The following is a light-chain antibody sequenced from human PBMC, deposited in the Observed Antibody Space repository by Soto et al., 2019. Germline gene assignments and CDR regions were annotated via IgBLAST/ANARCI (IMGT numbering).Light chain of an antibody. Sequence: DIQMTQSPSSLSASVGDRVTITCRASQSISSYLNWYQQKPGKAPTLLIYAASSLQSGVPSRFSGSGSGTDFTHTISSLQPEDFATYYCQQSYNTPRTFGQGTKVEI. V-gene: IGKV1-39*01. CDR1: QSISSY. CDR2: AAS. CDR3: QQSYNTPRT. J-gene: IGKJ1*01.